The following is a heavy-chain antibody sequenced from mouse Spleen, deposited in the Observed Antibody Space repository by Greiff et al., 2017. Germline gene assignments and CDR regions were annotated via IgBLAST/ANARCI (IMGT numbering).Heavy chain of an antibody. CDR3: ARGGYDYDADAMDY. V-gene: IGHV2-6*03. Sequence: VHLVESGPGLVAPSQSLSITCTVSGFSLTSYGVHWVRQPPGKGLEWLVVIWSDGSTTYNSALKSRLSISKDNSKSQVFLKMNSLQTDDTAMYYCARGGYDYDADAMDYWGQGTSVTVSS. J-gene: IGHJ4*01. D-gene: IGHD2-4*01. CDR1: GFSLTSYG. CDR2: IWSDGST.